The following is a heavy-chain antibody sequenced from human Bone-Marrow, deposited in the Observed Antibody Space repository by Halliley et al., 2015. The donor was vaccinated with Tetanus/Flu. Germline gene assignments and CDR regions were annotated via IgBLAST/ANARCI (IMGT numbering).Heavy chain of an antibody. CDR2: IDWNSGSI. D-gene: IGHD3-10*01. J-gene: IGHJ5*02. CDR1: GFIFDSYA. CDR3: AKEGSPYYYGSGSYYRWFDP. V-gene: IGHV3-9*01. Sequence: SLRLSCAASGFIFDSYAIHWVRQTPGKGLEWVSGIDWNSGSIGYADSVRGRFTISRDNAKNSLYLQMNSLRPEDTALYYCAKEGSPYYYGSGSYYRWFDPWGQGTLVTVAS.